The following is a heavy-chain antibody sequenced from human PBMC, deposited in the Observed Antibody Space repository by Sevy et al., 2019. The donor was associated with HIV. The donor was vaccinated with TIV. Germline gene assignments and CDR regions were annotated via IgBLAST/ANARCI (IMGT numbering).Heavy chain of an antibody. J-gene: IGHJ3*02. V-gene: IGHV1-18*01. CDR3: ARDDDSAWGMVRGDAFDI. Sequence: ASVKVSCKASGYTFTSYGISWVRQAPGQGLEWMGWISAYNGNTNYAQKLQGRVTMTTDTSTSTAYMELRSLRSDDTAVYCCARDDDSAWGMVRGDAFDIWGQGTMVTVSS. CDR1: GYTFTSYG. CDR2: ISAYNGNT. D-gene: IGHD3-10*01.